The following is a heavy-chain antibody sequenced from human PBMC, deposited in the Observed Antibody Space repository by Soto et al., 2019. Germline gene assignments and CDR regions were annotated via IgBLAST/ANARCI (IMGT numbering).Heavy chain of an antibody. D-gene: IGHD4-17*01. CDR2: IIPILGIA. V-gene: IGHV1-69*04. Sequence: ASVKVSCKASGGTFSSYTISWVRQAPGQGLEWMGRIIPILGIANYAQKFQGRVTITADKSTSTAYMELSSLRSEDTAVYYCARDGSDYGDYMDVWGKGTTVTVSS. J-gene: IGHJ6*03. CDR1: GGTFSSYT. CDR3: ARDGSDYGDYMDV.